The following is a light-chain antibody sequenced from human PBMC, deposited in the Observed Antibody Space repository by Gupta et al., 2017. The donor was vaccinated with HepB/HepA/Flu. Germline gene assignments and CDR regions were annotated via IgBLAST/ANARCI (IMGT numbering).Light chain of an antibody. CDR2: DVS. CDR3: SSYTSSSTLV. V-gene: IGLV2-14*03. CDR1: SSDVGGYNY. J-gene: IGLJ2*01. Sequence: QSALXQPASVSGXPGQSITISCTGTSSDVGGYNYVSWYQQHPGKAPKLMIYDVSNRPPGVSNRFSGSKSGNTASLTISGLQAEDEADYYCSSYTSSSTLVFGGGTKLTVL.